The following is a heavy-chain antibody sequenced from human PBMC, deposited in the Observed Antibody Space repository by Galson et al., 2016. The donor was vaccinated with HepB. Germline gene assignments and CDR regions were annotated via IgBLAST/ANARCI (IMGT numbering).Heavy chain of an antibody. CDR3: ARVRGRREPAALDY. J-gene: IGHJ4*02. CDR2: ISFDESDK. V-gene: IGHV3-30*03. CDR1: GLSVSNNY. D-gene: IGHD1-26*01. Sequence: SLRLSCAASGLSVSNNYMTWVRQAPGKGLEWVAVISFDESDKYYADFVKGRFTISRDNSKNTLYLQTNSLRAEDTAVYYCARVRGRREPAALDYWGQGTRVNVSS.